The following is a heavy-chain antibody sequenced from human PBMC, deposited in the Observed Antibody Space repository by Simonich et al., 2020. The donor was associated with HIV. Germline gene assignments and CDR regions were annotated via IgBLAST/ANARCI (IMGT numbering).Heavy chain of an antibody. Sequence: QVQLVESGGGVVQPGRSLRLSCAASGFTFISYAMQWVPQGPGNGLEWVAVISYYGSNKYYADSVKGRFTISRDNSKNPLYLQMNSLRAEDTAVYYCASGGSISSVWADDYWGQGTLVTVSS. D-gene: IGHD3-16*01. J-gene: IGHJ4*02. CDR2: ISYYGSNK. CDR3: ASGGSISSVWADDY. V-gene: IGHV3-30*07. CDR1: GFTFISYA.